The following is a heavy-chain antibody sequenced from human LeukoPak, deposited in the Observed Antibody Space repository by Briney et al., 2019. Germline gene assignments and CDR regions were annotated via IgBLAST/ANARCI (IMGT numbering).Heavy chain of an antibody. CDR2: INHSGST. CDR3: ARVDGDYVDSGRRKVDY. D-gene: IGHD4-17*01. CDR1: GGSFGGYY. Sequence: PSETLSLTCAVYGGSFGGYYWSWIRQPPGKGLEWIGEINHSGSTNYNPSLKSRVTISLDTSKNQFSLKLSSVTAAVTAVYYCARVDGDYVDSGRRKVDYWGQGTLVTVSS. V-gene: IGHV4-34*01. J-gene: IGHJ4*02.